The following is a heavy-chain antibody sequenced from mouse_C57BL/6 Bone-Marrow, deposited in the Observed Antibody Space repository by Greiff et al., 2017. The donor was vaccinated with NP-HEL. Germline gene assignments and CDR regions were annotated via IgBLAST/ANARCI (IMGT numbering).Heavy chain of an antibody. CDR2: IRSKSNNYAT. D-gene: IGHD2-2*01. CDR1: GFSFNTYA. CDR3: VRQGSMVTFDY. J-gene: IGHJ2*01. Sequence: EAGGGLVQPKGSLKLSCAASGFSFNTYAMNWVRQAPGKGLEWVARIRSKSNNYATYYADSVKDRFTISRDDSESMLYLQMNNLKTEDTAMYYCVRQGSMVTFDYWGQGTTLTVSS. V-gene: IGHV10-1*01.